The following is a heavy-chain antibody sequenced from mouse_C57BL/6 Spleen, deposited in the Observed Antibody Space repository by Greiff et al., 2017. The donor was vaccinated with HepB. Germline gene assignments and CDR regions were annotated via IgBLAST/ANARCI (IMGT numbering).Heavy chain of an antibody. CDR2: ISSGSSTI. J-gene: IGHJ1*03. CDR1: GFTFSDYG. D-gene: IGHD1-1*01. Sequence: DVKLVESGGGLVKPGGSLKLSCAASGFTFSDYGMHWVRQAPEKGLEWVAYISSGSSTIYYADTVKGRFTISRDNAKNTLFLQMTSLRSEDTAMYYCARRRIITTVDWYFDVWGTGTTVTVSS. V-gene: IGHV5-17*01. CDR3: ARRRIITTVDWYFDV.